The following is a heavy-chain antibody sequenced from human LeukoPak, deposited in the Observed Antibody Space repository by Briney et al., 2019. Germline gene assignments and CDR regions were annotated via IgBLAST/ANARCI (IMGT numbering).Heavy chain of an antibody. CDR2: IIPILGIA. CDR1: GGTFSSYA. CDR3: ARPYSSSSFSPEYYFDY. D-gene: IGHD6-6*01. V-gene: IGHV1-69*04. Sequence: ASVKVSCKASGGTFSSYAISWVRQAPGQGLEWMGRIIPILGIANYAQKFQGRVTITADESTSTAYMELSSLRSEDTAVYYCARPYSSSSFSPEYYFDYWGQGTLVTVSS. J-gene: IGHJ4*02.